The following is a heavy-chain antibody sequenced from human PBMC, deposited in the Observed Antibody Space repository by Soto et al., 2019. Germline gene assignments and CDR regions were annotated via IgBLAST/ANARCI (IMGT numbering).Heavy chain of an antibody. CDR2: IWYDGRKT. J-gene: IGHJ6*02. D-gene: IGHD3-10*01. CDR1: GFTFSSYG. CDR3: ARVAVWFGDYYYYGMDV. V-gene: IGHV3-33*01. Sequence: QVQLVESGGGVMQPGRSLRLSCAASGFTFSSYGMHWVRQAPGKGLEWVAVIWYDGRKTYYADSVKGRFTISRDNPKNTLYLQMNSLRVEVTAVYYCARVAVWFGDYYYYGMDVWGQGTTVTVSS.